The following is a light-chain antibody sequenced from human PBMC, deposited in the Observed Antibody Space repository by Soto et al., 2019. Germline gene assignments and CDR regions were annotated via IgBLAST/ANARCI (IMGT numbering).Light chain of an antibody. CDR3: QHYISYPWT. CDR2: DAS. CDR1: QSISSW. Sequence: DIQMTQSPSTLSASVGDRVTITCRASQSISSWLAWYQQKPGKAPKVLIYDASRLESGVPSRFSGSGSGTEFTLTISSRQPDDFATYYCQHYISYPWTFGQGTKVEIK. J-gene: IGKJ1*01. V-gene: IGKV1-5*01.